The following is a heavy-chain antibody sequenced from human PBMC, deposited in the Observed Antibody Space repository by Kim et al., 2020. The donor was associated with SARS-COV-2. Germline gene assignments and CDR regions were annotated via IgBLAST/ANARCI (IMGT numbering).Heavy chain of an antibody. Sequence: SETLSLTCTVSGGSISSSSYYWGWIRQPPGKGLEWIGSIYYSGSTYYNPSLKSRVTISVDTSKNQFSLKLSSVTAADTAVYYCARHERSSSWGDAFDIWGQGTMVTVSS. CDR2: IYYSGST. J-gene: IGHJ3*02. CDR3: ARHERSSSWGDAFDI. V-gene: IGHV4-39*01. CDR1: GGSISSSSYY. D-gene: IGHD6-13*01.